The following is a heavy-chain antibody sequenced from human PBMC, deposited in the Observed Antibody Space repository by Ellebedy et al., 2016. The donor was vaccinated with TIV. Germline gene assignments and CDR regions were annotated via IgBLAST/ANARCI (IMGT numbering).Heavy chain of an antibody. CDR1: GFTFSSYS. J-gene: IGHJ6*02. V-gene: IGHV3-48*02. Sequence: GESLKLSCAASGFTFSSYSMNSVRQAPGKRLEWASYISSSRSTLYCADSVKGRVTISRDNAKNSLYLQMNSLRNEETAVYYCARGGYYYGRDVWGQGTTVTVAS. CDR2: ISSSRSTL. CDR3: ARGGYYYGRDV.